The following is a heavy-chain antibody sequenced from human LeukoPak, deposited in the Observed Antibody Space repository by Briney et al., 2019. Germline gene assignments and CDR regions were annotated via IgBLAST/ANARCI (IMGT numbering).Heavy chain of an antibody. Sequence: PGGSLRLSCTASGFTFSGYAMSWVRQAPGKGLDWVSGLSGSGASTYYADSVKGRFTISRDNSKNTLYLQMNSLRAEDTAVYYCAKQKIPLYYYYMDVWGKGTTVTVSS. V-gene: IGHV3-23*01. D-gene: IGHD2-21*01. CDR2: LSGSGAST. CDR1: GFTFSGYA. J-gene: IGHJ6*03. CDR3: AKQKIPLYYYYMDV.